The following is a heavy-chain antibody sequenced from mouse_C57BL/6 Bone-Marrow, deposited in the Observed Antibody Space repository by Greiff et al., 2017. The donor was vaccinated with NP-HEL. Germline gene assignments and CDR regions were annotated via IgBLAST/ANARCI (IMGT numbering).Heavy chain of an antibody. CDR2: IYPRSGNT. CDR3: ARSRTGTYYAMDY. CDR1: GYTFTSYG. D-gene: IGHD4-1*01. V-gene: IGHV1-81*01. Sequence: VQLQQSGAELARPGASVKLSCKASGYTFTSYGISWVKQRTGQGLEWIGEIYPRSGNTYYNEKFKGKATLTADKSSSTAYMELRSLTSEDSAVYFCARSRTGTYYAMDYWGQGTSGTVSS. J-gene: IGHJ4*01.